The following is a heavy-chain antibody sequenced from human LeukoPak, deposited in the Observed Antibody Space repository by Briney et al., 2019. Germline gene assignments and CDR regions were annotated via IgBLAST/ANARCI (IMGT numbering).Heavy chain of an antibody. CDR2: ISYDGSNK. V-gene: IGHV3-30*18. CDR1: GFTFSSYG. D-gene: IGHD6-13*01. CDR3: AKDYLQQLVRGWFGP. J-gene: IGHJ5*02. Sequence: GGSLRLSCAASGFTFSSYGMHWVRQAPGKGLEWVAVISYDGSNKYYADSVKGRFTISRDNSKNTLDLQMNSLRAEDTAVYYCAKDYLQQLVRGWFGPWGQGILVTVSS.